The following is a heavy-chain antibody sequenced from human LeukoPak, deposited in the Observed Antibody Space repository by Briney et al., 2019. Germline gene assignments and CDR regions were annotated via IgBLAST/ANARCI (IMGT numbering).Heavy chain of an antibody. D-gene: IGHD1-14*01. CDR2: IIPIFGTA. V-gene: IGHV1-69*13. Sequence: SVKVSCKASGGTFSSYAISWVRQAPGQGLEWMGGIIPIFGTANYAQKFQGRVTITADESTSTAYMELSSLRSEDTAVYYCARDGPNPDHFIPFDYWGQGTLVTVSS. CDR1: GGTFSSYA. J-gene: IGHJ4*02. CDR3: ARDGPNPDHFIPFDY.